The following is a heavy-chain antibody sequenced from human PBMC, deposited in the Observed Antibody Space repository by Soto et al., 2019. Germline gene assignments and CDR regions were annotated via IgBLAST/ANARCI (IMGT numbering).Heavy chain of an antibody. J-gene: IGHJ6*02. CDR2: ISYDGSNK. D-gene: IGHD3-10*01. CDR1: GFTFSSYG. CDR3: AKDPTGSLWFGELFGYYYYGMDV. Sequence: GGSLRLSCAASGFTFSSYGMHWVRQAPGKGLEWVAVISYDGSNKYYADSVKGRFTISRDNSKNTLYLQMNSLRAEDTAVYYCAKDPTGSLWFGELFGYYYYGMDVWGQGTTVTVSS. V-gene: IGHV3-30*18.